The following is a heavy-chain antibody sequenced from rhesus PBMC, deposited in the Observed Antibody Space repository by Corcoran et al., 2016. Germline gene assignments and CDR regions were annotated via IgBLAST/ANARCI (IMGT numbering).Heavy chain of an antibody. V-gene: IGHV4-80*01. CDR1: GASLSHYS. J-gene: IGHJ4*01. CDR2: INGNSGST. D-gene: IGHD1-1-1*01. Sequence: QEQLQESGPGLVKPSVTLSLNCDVPGASLSHYSWSWLHPPPVKGLEWIGEINGNSGSTYYNPSLKSRVTISKDASNKQFSLKLSSVTAADTAVYYCARDREYSWSSDYWGQGVLVTVSS. CDR3: ARDREYSWSSDY.